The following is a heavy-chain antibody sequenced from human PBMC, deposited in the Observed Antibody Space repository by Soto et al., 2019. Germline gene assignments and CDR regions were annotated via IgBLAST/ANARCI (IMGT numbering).Heavy chain of an antibody. D-gene: IGHD5-12*01. Sequence: VASVKVSCKASGGTFSSYAISWVRQAPGQGLEWMGGIIPIFGTANYAQKFQGRVTITADESTSTAYMELSSLRSEDTAVYYCARSGYNYATFDYWGQGSLVTVSS. V-gene: IGHV1-69*13. CDR1: GGTFSSYA. J-gene: IGHJ4*02. CDR2: IIPIFGTA. CDR3: ARSGYNYATFDY.